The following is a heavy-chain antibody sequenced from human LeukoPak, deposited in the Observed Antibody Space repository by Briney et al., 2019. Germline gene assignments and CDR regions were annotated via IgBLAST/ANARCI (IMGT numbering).Heavy chain of an antibody. CDR1: GDSISTYY. CDR3: AKTGRPNNSGWYRWFDP. V-gene: IGHV4-4*09. D-gene: IGHD6-19*01. Sequence: SSETLSLTCTVSGDSISTYYWSWLRQPPGKGLEWIGCICNSGGTNYNPSLKSRVTISVDTSKNQFSLNLSSVTAADTAVYYCAKTGRPNNSGWYRWFDPWGQGTLVTVSS. J-gene: IGHJ5*02. CDR2: ICNSGGT.